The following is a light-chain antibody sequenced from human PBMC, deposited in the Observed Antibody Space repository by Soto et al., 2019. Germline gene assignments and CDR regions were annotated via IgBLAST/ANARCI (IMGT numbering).Light chain of an antibody. CDR1: SSDVGGYNY. J-gene: IGLJ2*01. V-gene: IGLV2-14*01. Sequence: QSALTQPASVSGSPGQSITISCTGTSSDVGGYNYVSWYQQHPGKAPRLMIYDVNNRPSGVSNRFSGSKSSNTASLTISGLQAEDEADYYCSSYTSSSTLVFGGGTKLTVL. CDR2: DVN. CDR3: SSYTSSSTLV.